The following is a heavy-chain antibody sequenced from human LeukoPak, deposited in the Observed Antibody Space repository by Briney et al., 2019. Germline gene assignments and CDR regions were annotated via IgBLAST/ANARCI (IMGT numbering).Heavy chain of an antibody. J-gene: IGHJ6*02. Sequence: SETLSLTCTVSGGSISSYYWSWIRQPPGKGLEWIGYICYSGSTNYNPSLKSRVTISVDTSKNQFSLKLSSVTAADTAVYYCARGVAVAGLAYYYYYYGMDVWGQGTTVTVSS. CDR1: GGSISSYY. V-gene: IGHV4-59*01. CDR3: ARGVAVAGLAYYYYYYGMDV. D-gene: IGHD6-19*01. CDR2: ICYSGST.